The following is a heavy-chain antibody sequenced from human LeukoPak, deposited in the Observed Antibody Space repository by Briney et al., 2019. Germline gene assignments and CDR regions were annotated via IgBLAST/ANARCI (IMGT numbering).Heavy chain of an antibody. D-gene: IGHD5-18*01. J-gene: IGHJ4*02. Sequence: SVKVSCKASGGTFSSYAISWVRQAPGQGLEWMGGIIPIFGTANYAQKFQGRVTITADESTSTAYMELSSLRSEDTAVCYCARGVSVYSYSADYWGQGTLVTVSS. CDR2: IIPIFGTA. CDR1: GGTFSSYA. CDR3: ARGVSVYSYSADY. V-gene: IGHV1-69*01.